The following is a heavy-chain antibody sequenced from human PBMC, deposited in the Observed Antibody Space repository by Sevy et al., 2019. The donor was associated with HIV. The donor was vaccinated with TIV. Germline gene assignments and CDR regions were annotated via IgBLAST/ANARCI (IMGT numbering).Heavy chain of an antibody. CDR1: GFPFSSYA. Sequence: GESLKISCAASGFPFSSYAMHWVRQAPGKGLQWVAVISYDGSHKYYADSVKGRFTLSRDNFKNTVYLQMNSLRAEDTAVYYCAKDESNPVGYYYSGMDVWGQGTTVTVSS. D-gene: IGHD1-26*01. CDR3: AKDESNPVGYYYSGMDV. CDR2: ISYDGSHK. J-gene: IGHJ6*02. V-gene: IGHV3-30-3*01.